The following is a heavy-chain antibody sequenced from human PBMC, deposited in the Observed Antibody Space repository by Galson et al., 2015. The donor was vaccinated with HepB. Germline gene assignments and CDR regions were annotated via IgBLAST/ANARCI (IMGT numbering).Heavy chain of an antibody. D-gene: IGHD4-17*01. CDR1: GFTFSNYA. J-gene: IGHJ4*02. CDR3: AKENDYGDYIQSYYLDY. V-gene: IGHV3-23*01. CDR2: LSGDAGNT. Sequence: LRFSCAASGFTFSNYAINWVRQAPGKGLEWVSGLSGDAGNTYYADSVKGGFTISRDNSKNTVYLQRNSLRAEDTAVYYCAKENDYGDYIQSYYLDYWGQGTLVTVSS.